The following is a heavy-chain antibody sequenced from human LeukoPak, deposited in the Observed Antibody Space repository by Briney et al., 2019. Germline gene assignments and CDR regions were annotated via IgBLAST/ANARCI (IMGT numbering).Heavy chain of an antibody. D-gene: IGHD4-23*01. J-gene: IGHJ4*02. CDR3: ARDLRWYYFDY. CDR1: GGSFSGYY. V-gene: IGHV4-34*01. Sequence: SETLSLTCAVYGGSFSGYYWSWIRQPPGKGLEWIGEINHSGSTNYNPSLKSRVTISVDTSKNQFSLKLSSVTAADTAVYYCARDLRWYYFDYWGQGTLVTVSS. CDR2: INHSGST.